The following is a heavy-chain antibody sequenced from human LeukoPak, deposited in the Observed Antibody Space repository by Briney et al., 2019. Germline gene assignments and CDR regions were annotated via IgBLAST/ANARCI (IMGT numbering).Heavy chain of an antibody. J-gene: IGHJ4*02. CDR3: AKDYRGEGGY. CDR1: GFTFSSYG. CDR2: IRYDGSNN. V-gene: IGHV3-30*02. D-gene: IGHD3-16*02. Sequence: PGGSLRLSCAASGFTFSSYGMHWVRQAPGKGLEWVAFIRYDGSNNYYADSVKGRFTIFRDNSKNTLYLQMSRLRAEDTAVYYCAKDYRGEGGYWGQGTLVTVSS.